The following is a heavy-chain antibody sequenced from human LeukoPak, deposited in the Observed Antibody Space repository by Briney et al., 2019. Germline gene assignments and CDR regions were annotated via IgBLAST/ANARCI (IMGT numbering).Heavy chain of an antibody. V-gene: IGHV4-34*01. CDR2: INHSGST. CDR3: ARGREDYGGVLGFDP. J-gene: IGHJ5*02. CDR1: GGSFSGYY. Sequence: SETLSLTCAVYGGSFSGYYWSWIHQPPGKGLEWIGEINHSGSTNYNPSLKSRVTISVDTSKNQFSLKLSSVTAADTAVYYCARGREDYGGVLGFDPWGQGTLVTVSS. D-gene: IGHD4-23*01.